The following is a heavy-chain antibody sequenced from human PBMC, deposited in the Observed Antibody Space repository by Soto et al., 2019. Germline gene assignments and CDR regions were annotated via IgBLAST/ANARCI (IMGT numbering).Heavy chain of an antibody. V-gene: IGHV4-59*02. CDR3: ASADSTPYYFDY. CDR1: GDSVSSYY. CDR2: ISYSGSI. J-gene: IGHJ4*02. D-gene: IGHD2-2*01. Sequence: QVQLQESGPGLVKPSETLSLTCIVSGDSVSSYYWSWIRQPPGKGLEWIGYISYSGSIKYNPSLASRVTMSVDTSKNQLSLKLNSVTAADTAVYYCASADSTPYYFDYWGQGTLVTVSS.